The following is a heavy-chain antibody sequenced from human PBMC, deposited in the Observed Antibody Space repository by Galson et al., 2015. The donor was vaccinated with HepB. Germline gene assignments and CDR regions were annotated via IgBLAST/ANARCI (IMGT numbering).Heavy chain of an antibody. J-gene: IGHJ6*02. CDR2: MNPNSGDT. Sequence: SVKVSCKASGYTFTSYDIHWVRQATGQGLEWMGWMNPNSGDTAYAQKFQGRVTMTRDTSINTAYMELSSLRSEDTAVYFCALFLAGLRFLDSAMDVWGQGTTVTVSS. CDR1: GYTFTSYD. CDR3: ALFLAGLRFLDSAMDV. D-gene: IGHD3-3*01. V-gene: IGHV1-8*01.